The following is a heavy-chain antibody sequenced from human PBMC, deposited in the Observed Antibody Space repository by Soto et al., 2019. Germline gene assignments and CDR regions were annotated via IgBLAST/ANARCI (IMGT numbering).Heavy chain of an antibody. CDR1: GFTFSDYY. V-gene: IGHV3-11*01. D-gene: IGHD3-3*01. J-gene: IGHJ3*02. CDR2: ISSSGSTI. Sequence: QVQLVESGGGLVKPGGSLRLSCEASGFTFSDYYMSWIRQAPGKGLEWVSYISSSGSTIYYADSVKGRFTISRDNAKNSLYLQMNSLRAEDTAVYYCATTSYDDFWSGYGVDAFDIWGQGPMVTVSS. CDR3: ATTSYDDFWSGYGVDAFDI.